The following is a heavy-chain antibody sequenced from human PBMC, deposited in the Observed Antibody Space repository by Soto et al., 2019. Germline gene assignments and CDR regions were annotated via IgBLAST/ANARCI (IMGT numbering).Heavy chain of an antibody. D-gene: IGHD3-3*01. CDR2: IWYDGSNK. CDR1: GFTFSSYG. Sequence: PGGSLRLSCAASGFTFSSYGMHWVRQAPGKGLEWVAVIWYDGSNKYYADSVKGRFTISRDNSKNTLYLQMNSLRAEDTAVYYCARESYDFWSGYPLEGYYYMDVWGKGTTVTVSS. J-gene: IGHJ6*03. V-gene: IGHV3-33*01. CDR3: ARESYDFWSGYPLEGYYYMDV.